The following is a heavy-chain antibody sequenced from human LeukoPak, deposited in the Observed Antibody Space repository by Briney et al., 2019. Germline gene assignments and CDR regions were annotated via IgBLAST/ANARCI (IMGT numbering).Heavy chain of an antibody. CDR2: INPSGGST. CDR1: GYTFTAYY. J-gene: IGHJ4*02. D-gene: IGHD6-19*01. Sequence: ASVKVSCKASGYTFTAYYIHWVRQAPGQGLEWMGIINPSGGSTTYAQNFQGRVTMTRDTSTSAVYMELSSLRSEDTAVYYCARGGSLAVAPHLYYFDYWARERWSPSPQ. CDR3: ARGGSLAVAPHLYYFDY. V-gene: IGHV1-46*01.